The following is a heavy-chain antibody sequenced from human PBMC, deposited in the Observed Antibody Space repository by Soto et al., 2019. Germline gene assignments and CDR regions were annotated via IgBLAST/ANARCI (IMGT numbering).Heavy chain of an antibody. CDR3: ARREVVDTAMIHYYYGMDV. CDR2: ISAYNGNT. CDR1: GYTFTSYG. J-gene: IGHJ6*02. Sequence: ASVKVSCKASGYTFTSYGISWVRQAPGQGLEWMGWISAYNGNTNYAQKLQGRVTMTTDTSTSTAYMELRSLRSDDTAVYYCARREVVDTAMIHYYYGMDVWGQGTTVTV. D-gene: IGHD5-18*01. V-gene: IGHV1-18*01.